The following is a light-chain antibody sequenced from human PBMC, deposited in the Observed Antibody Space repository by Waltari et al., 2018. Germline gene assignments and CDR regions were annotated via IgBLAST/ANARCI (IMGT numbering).Light chain of an antibody. CDR1: QDIRKS. Sequence: DIQMTQAPSSLSASVGDRVTITCQASQDIRKSLNWYQQIPGEAPRHLFLYASYLETGVPSRFGGSGSGSDFTFTISSLQTEDIATYYCQQYDKFPLTFGGGTKVQIK. CDR2: YAS. J-gene: IGKJ4*01. V-gene: IGKV1-33*01. CDR3: QQYDKFPLT.